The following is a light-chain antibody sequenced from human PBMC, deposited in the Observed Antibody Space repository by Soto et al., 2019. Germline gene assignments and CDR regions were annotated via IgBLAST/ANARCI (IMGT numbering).Light chain of an antibody. CDR2: KTN. CDR3: ATWDDSLSAGL. J-gene: IGLJ3*02. V-gene: IGLV1-47*01. CDR1: SSNVGRNY. Sequence: QSVLTQPPSASGTPGQSVTISCSGGSSNVGRNYVYWYRQLPGAAPKLLIYKTNQRPSGVPDRFSGSKSDTSASLAISGLRSEDEAEYYCATWDDSLSAGLFGGGTKLTVL.